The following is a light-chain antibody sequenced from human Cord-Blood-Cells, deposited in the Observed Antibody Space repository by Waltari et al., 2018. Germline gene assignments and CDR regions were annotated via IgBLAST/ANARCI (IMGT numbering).Light chain of an antibody. Sequence: DIVMTQSPDSLAVSLGERATINCKSSQSVSYSSNNKNYLAWYQQKPGQPPKLLIYWASTRESGLPDRFSGSGSGTDFTLTINSLQAEDVAVYYCQQYYSTPLTFGGGTKVEIK. CDR1: QSVSYSSNNKNY. J-gene: IGKJ4*01. CDR2: WAS. CDR3: QQYYSTPLT. V-gene: IGKV4-1*01.